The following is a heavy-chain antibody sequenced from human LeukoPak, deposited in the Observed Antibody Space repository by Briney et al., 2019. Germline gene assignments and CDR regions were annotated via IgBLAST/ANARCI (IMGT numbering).Heavy chain of an antibody. V-gene: IGHV3-66*01. CDR3: ARGGGGERTYCSGGMCYPGNYFDH. Sequence: GGSLRLSCAASGFTVSSNYMSWVRQAPGKGLEWVSVIYSGATTYYADSVKGRFTISRDTSKNTLYLQMNSLRADDTAVYYCARGGGGERTYCSGGMCYPGNYFDHWGQGTLVTVSS. CDR2: IYSGATT. J-gene: IGHJ4*02. CDR1: GFTVSSNY. D-gene: IGHD2-15*01.